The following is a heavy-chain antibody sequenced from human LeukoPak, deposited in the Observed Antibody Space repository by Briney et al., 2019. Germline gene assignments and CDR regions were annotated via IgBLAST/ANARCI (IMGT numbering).Heavy chain of an antibody. CDR3: ARDLPLVVPAAMGAPEGFDY. CDR1: GYTFTGYY. J-gene: IGHJ4*02. CDR2: INPNSGGT. V-gene: IGHV1-2*06. Sequence: GAXVKVSCKASGYTFTGYYMHWVRQAPGQGLEWMGRINPNSGGTNYAQKLQGRVTMTTETSTSTAYMELRSLRSDDTAVYYCARDLPLVVPAAMGAPEGFDYWGQGTLVTVSS. D-gene: IGHD2-2*01.